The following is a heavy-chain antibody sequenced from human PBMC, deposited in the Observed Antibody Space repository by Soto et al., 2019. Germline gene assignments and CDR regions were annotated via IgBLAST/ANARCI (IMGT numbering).Heavy chain of an antibody. J-gene: IGHJ4*02. D-gene: IGHD1-26*01. CDR3: AKKSGVGATWYFAY. V-gene: IGHV3-23*01. CDR1: GFTFSNYG. CDR2: LPEIGTNT. Sequence: LRLSCAASGFTFSNYGMSWVRQAPGKGLEWVSALPEIGTNTYYADSVKGRFTISRDNSKNTLFLQINNLRAGDTAVYYCAKKSGVGATWYFAYWGQGTLVTVSS.